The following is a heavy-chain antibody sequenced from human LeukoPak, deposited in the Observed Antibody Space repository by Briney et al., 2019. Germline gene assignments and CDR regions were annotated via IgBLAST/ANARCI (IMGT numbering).Heavy chain of an antibody. J-gene: IGHJ6*02. CDR2: IYYAGIT. CDR1: GGSISNTNFY. CDR3: ARQVPGPYNYYGMDV. V-gene: IGHV4-39*01. Sequence: SETLSLTCIVSGGSISNTNFYRAWIRQPPGKGLEWIGNIYYAGITSYNPSLKSRVTISVDTSKSQFSLRLTSVTAADTAVYYCARQVPGPYNYYGMDVWGQGTTVTVSS.